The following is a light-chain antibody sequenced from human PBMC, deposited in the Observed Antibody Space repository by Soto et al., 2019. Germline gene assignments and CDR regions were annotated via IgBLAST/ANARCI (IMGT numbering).Light chain of an antibody. CDR1: QSISTW. J-gene: IGKJ1*01. CDR2: RAS. V-gene: IGKV1-5*03. CDR3: QQYDSYSWT. Sequence: DIQMTQSPSTLSASVGDRVTITCRASQSISTWLAWFQQKPGKAPKLLIYRASFLETGIPSRFSGSGSGTEFTLTISSLQPDDFATYDCQQYDSYSWTFGQGTKVEIK.